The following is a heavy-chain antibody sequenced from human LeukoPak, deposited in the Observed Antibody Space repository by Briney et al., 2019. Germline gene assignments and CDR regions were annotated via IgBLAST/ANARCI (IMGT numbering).Heavy chain of an antibody. CDR1: GFTFSSFT. D-gene: IGHD3-10*01. CDR3: GRDFLGESGAGGP. Sequence: GGSLRLSCTGSGFTFSSFTMNWVRQAPGKGLEWASSISPSGSSTWHADSVKGRFTISRDNAKNSVHLQMTNLRVGDTAVYYCGRDFLGESGAGGPWGQGVLVTVSS. V-gene: IGHV3-21*01. CDR2: ISPSGSST. J-gene: IGHJ5*02.